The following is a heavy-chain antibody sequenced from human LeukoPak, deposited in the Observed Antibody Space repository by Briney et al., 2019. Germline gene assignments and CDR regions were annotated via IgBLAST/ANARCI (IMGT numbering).Heavy chain of an antibody. CDR3: ARVQILTGYTVLGMDV. CDR1: GYTFTSYD. CDR2: MNPNSGNT. D-gene: IGHD3-9*01. Sequence: ASVTVSCKASGYTFTSYDINWVRQATGQGLEWMGWMNPNSGNTGYAQKFQGRVTMTRNTSISTVYMELSSLRSEDTAVYYCARVQILTGYTVLGMDVWGQGTTVTVSS. V-gene: IGHV1-8*01. J-gene: IGHJ6*02.